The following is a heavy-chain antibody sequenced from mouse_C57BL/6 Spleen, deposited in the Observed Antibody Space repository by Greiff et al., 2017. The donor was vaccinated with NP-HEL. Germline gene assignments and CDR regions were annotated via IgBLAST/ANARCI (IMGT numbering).Heavy chain of an antibody. CDR1: GFNIKDYY. CDR2: IDPEDGET. Sequence: VQLQQSGAELVKPGASVKLSCTASGFNIKDYYMHWVKQRTEQGLEWIGRIDPEDGETKYAPQFQGKATITADTSSNTAYLQLSSLTSEETAVYYCAGSSYEYFDVWGTGTTVTVSS. CDR3: AGSSYEYFDV. D-gene: IGHD1-1*01. V-gene: IGHV14-2*01. J-gene: IGHJ1*03.